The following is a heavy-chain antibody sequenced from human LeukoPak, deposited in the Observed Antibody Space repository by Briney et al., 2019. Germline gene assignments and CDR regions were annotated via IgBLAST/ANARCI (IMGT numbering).Heavy chain of an antibody. CDR1: GGSISSYY. V-gene: IGHV4-59*08. D-gene: IGHD3-22*01. J-gene: IGHJ4*02. Sequence: SETLSLTCTVSGGSISSYYWSWIRQPPGKGLEWIGYIYSSGSTNYNPSLKSRATISADTSKNQFSLKLSSVTAADTAVYYCARHDSSGYYYVYWGQGTLVTVSS. CDR3: ARHDSSGYYYVY. CDR2: IYSSGST.